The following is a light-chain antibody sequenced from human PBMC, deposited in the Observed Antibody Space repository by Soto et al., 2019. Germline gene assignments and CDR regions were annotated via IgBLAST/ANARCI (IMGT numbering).Light chain of an antibody. V-gene: IGLV1-44*01. CDR2: GNN. J-gene: IGLJ1*01. CDR1: SSNIGINT. Sequence: QSVLTQPPSASGTPGQTITISCSGGSSNIGINTVSWYEHLPVTAPRLLIYGNNQRPSGVPDRFSGSKSGTSASLAISGLQSEDEAHYYCAKWDVSLDVHVFGTGTKLTVL. CDR3: AKWDVSLDVHV.